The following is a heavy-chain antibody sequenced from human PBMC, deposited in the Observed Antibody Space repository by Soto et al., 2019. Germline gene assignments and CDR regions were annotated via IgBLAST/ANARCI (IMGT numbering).Heavy chain of an antibody. CDR1: GYTFTGYY. Sequence: ASVKVSCKASGYTFTGYYMHWVRQAPGQGLEWMGWINPNSGGTNYAQKFQGWVTMTRDTSISTAYMELSRLRSDDTAVYYCARDQRLGSRWYEIGYWGQGTLVTVSS. D-gene: IGHD6-13*01. V-gene: IGHV1-2*04. CDR3: ARDQRLGSRWYEIGY. CDR2: INPNSGGT. J-gene: IGHJ4*02.